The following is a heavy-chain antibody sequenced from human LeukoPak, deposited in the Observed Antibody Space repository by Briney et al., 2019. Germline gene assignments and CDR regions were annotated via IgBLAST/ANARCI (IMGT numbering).Heavy chain of an antibody. CDR3: AKPLEKYTYGGNFDY. Sequence: GGSLRLSCEASGFTFSSYAMSWVRQAPGKGLAWVSVISSSADSTYYADSVKGRFTISRDNSKNTLYLQMNNLRAEDTAVYYYAKPLEKYTYGGNFDYWGQGILVTVSS. CDR1: GFTFSSYA. CDR2: ISSSADST. D-gene: IGHD4-23*01. J-gene: IGHJ4*02. V-gene: IGHV3-23*01.